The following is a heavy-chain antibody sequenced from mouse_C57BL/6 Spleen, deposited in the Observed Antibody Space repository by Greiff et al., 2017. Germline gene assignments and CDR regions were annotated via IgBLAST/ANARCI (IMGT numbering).Heavy chain of an antibody. J-gene: IGHJ3*01. D-gene: IGHD2-3*01. CDR2: IWWDDDK. CDR3: ARMGDGYHFAY. CDR1: GFSLSTSGMG. Sequence: QVTLKESGPGILQPSQTLSLTCSFSGFSLSTSGMGVGWIRQPAGKGLEWLVHIWWDDDKYYNPALKSRLTISKDTSKNQVFLKIADVDTADTATYCCARMGDGYHFAYWGQGTLVTVSA. V-gene: IGHV8-8*01.